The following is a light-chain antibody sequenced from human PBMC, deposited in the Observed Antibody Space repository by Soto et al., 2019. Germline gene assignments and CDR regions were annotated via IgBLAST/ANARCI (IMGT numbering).Light chain of an antibody. CDR2: DAS. J-gene: IGKJ4*01. Sequence: EIVLTQSPATLSLSPGKRATLSCRASQSISSYLAWYQQKPGQAPRLLIYDASNRATGIPARFSGGGTGTDVTLTISSLEPAHFAGYYCQQRSHWPPAFGGGNKVEIK. V-gene: IGKV3-11*01. CDR3: QQRSHWPPA. CDR1: QSISSY.